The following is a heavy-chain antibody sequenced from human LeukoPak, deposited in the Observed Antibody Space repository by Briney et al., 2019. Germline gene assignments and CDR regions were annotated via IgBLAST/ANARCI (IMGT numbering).Heavy chain of an antibody. J-gene: IGHJ4*02. CDR3: ARDRMDTGTYFDY. CDR2: ISTYNGNT. Sequence: ASVKVSCRSSGYTFTTYGITWVRQAPGQGLEWMGWISTYNGNTDYAQKLQGRVTMTTDTSTSTAYMELRSLRSDDTAMYYCARDRMDTGTYFDYWGQGTLVTVSS. CDR1: GYTFTTYG. D-gene: IGHD5-18*01. V-gene: IGHV1-18*01.